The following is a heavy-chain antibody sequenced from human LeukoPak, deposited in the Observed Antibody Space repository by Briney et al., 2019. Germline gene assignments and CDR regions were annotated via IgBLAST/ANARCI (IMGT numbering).Heavy chain of an antibody. CDR3: AKDLVPAAPAYYGMDV. CDR2: ISYDGSNK. CDR1: GFTFSSYG. D-gene: IGHD2-2*01. J-gene: IGHJ6*02. Sequence: GGSLRLSCAASGFTFSSYGMHWVRQAPGKGLEWVAVISYDGSNKYYADSVKVRFTISRDNSKNTLYLQMNSLRAEDTAVYYCAKDLVPAAPAYYGMDVWGQGTTVTVSS. V-gene: IGHV3-30*18.